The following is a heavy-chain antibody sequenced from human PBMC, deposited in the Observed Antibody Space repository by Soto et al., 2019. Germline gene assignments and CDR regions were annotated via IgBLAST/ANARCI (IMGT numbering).Heavy chain of an antibody. CDR1: GFTFSSYG. V-gene: IGHV3-30*18. J-gene: IGHJ6*02. CDR2: ISYDGSNK. CDR3: AKDRKYGYGGNSLYYYYGMDV. D-gene: IGHD4-17*01. Sequence: GGSLRLSCAASGFTFSSYGMHWVRQAPGKGLEWVAVISYDGSNKYYADSVKGRFTISRDNSKNTLYLQMNSLRAEDTAVYYCAKDRKYGYGGNSLYYYYGMDVWSQGTTVTV.